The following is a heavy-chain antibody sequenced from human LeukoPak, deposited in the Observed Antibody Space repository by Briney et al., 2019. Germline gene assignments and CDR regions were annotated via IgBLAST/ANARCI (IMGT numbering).Heavy chain of an antibody. CDR1: GYSYTNYR. CDR3: ARRYGDGYNYFDY. CDR2: IHPGDSDT. Sequence: GESLKFSSPVNGYSYTNYRIGWVRQMPGKRLEWMAIIHPGDSDTRHSPSFQGQVTISADKSISTAYLQWSSLKASDTAMYYCARRYGDGYNYFDYWGQGTLVTVSS. V-gene: IGHV5-51*01. D-gene: IGHD5-24*01. J-gene: IGHJ4*02.